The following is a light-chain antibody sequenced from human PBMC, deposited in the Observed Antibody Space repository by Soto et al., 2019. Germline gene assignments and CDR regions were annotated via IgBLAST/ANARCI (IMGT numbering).Light chain of an antibody. V-gene: IGLV2-14*03. CDR2: DVN. J-gene: IGLJ1*01. CDR3: SSYPTGSAEA. Sequence: QSVLTQPASVSGSPGQSIAMSCTGTSSDVGAYDFVSWYQQHPGKAPKLLIYDVNNRPSGISSRFSGSKSGNTASLTISGLQAEDEAEHYCSSYPTGSAEAFGTGTKVTV. CDR1: SSDVGAYDF.